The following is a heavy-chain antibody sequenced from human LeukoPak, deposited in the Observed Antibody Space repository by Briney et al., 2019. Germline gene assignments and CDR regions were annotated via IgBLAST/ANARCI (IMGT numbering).Heavy chain of an antibody. CDR1: GFTFSSYE. J-gene: IGHJ6*02. CDR3: AGNVVVVAATRGYYYGMDV. Sequence: QSGGSLRLSCAASGFTFSSYEVNWVRQAPGKGLEWVSYISSSGSTIYYADSAKGRFTISRDNAKNSLYLQMNSLRAEDTAVYYCAGNVVVVAATRGYYYGMDVWGQGTTVTVSS. D-gene: IGHD2-15*01. CDR2: ISSSGSTI. V-gene: IGHV3-48*03.